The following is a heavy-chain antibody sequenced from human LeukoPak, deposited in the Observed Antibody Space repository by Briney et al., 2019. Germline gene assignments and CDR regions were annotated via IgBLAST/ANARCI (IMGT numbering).Heavy chain of an antibody. CDR2: IFHSGST. Sequence: SATVSLTCTVSGGSISSYYWSWIRQPPGKGLEWIGYIFHSGSTNYNPSHKSRVTISVDTSKNQFSLKLSSVTAADTAVYYCARVGTYGSGSYLSFLDYWGQGTLVTVSS. V-gene: IGHV4-59*01. D-gene: IGHD3-10*01. J-gene: IGHJ4*02. CDR3: ARVGTYGSGSYLSFLDY. CDR1: GGSISSYY.